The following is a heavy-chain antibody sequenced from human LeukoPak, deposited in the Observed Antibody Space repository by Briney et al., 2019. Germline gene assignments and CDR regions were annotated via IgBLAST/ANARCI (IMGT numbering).Heavy chain of an antibody. D-gene: IGHD1-7*01. Sequence: GESLKISCKGSGYSFTNYWIAWVRQMPGKGLEWMGIIYPGDSHTTYSPSFQGQVTISADKSISTAYLQWSSLKASDTAMYYCARLPNYKVLMDVWGQGATVTVSS. V-gene: IGHV5-51*01. J-gene: IGHJ6*02. CDR3: ARLPNYKVLMDV. CDR1: GYSFTNYW. CDR2: IYPGDSHT.